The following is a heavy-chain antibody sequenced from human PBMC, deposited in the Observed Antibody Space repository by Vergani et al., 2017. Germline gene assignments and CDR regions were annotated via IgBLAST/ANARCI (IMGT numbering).Heavy chain of an antibody. CDR3: ARGFAGRVVVSSSSHYYYYMDV. CDR2: MNPNSGNT. CDR1: GYTFTSYD. J-gene: IGHJ6*03. V-gene: IGHV1-8*01. D-gene: IGHD6-6*01. Sequence: QVQLVQSGAEVKKPGASVKVSCKASGYTFTSYDINWVRQATGQGLEWMGWMNPNSGNTGYAQKFQGRVTMTRNTAITTAYMELSSLRSEDTAVYYCARGFAGRVVVSSSSHYYYYMDVWGKGTTVTVSS.